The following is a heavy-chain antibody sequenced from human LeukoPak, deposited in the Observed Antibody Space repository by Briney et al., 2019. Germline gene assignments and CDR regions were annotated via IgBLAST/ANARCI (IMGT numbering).Heavy chain of an antibody. CDR3: ARDYCTNGVCYPWTD. Sequence: ASVKVSCRASGYTFTSYYMHWVRQAPGQGLEWMGIINPSGGSTSYAQKFQGRVTMTRDASTSTVYMELSSLRSEDTAVYYCARDYCTNGVCYPWTDWGQGTLVTVSS. J-gene: IGHJ4*02. V-gene: IGHV1-46*01. CDR2: INPSGGST. CDR1: GYTFTSYY. D-gene: IGHD2-8*01.